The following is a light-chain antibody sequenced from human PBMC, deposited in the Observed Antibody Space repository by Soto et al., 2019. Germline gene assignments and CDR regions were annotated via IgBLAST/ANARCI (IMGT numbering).Light chain of an antibody. V-gene: IGKV1-5*01. CDR1: QSVTNW. Sequence: DIQMTQSPSTLSASVGDRVTITCRASQSVTNWLAWYRQKPGKAPNLLIYDASRLQSGIPSRFSGSGSRTEFSLTIRSLPPDDFATYYCQQYNSYSWTFGQGTKVDIK. CDR3: QQYNSYSWT. CDR2: DAS. J-gene: IGKJ1*01.